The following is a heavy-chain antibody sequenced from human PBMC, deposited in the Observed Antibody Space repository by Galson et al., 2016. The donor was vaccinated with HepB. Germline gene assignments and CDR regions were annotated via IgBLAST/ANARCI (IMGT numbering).Heavy chain of an antibody. CDR1: GFTFSNNG. CDR3: AKRSSGGQYYFDY. Sequence: SLRLSCATSGFTFSNNGMSWVRQAPGKGLEWVSTFGVSVNTYYADSVKGRFTISRDNSKNTLWLQMNGLRAEDTAVYYCAKRSSGGQYYFDYWGQGTLVTVSS. J-gene: IGHJ4*02. V-gene: IGHV3-23*01. CDR2: FGVSVNT. D-gene: IGHD2-15*01.